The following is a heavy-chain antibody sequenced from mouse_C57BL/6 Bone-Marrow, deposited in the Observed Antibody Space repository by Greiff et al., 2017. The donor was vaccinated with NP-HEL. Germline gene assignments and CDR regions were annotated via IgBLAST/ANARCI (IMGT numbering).Heavy chain of an antibody. J-gene: IGHJ4*01. CDR3: ARSEVTTRDMDY. CDR2: INPYNGGT. Sequence: EVQLQQSGPVLVKPGASVKMSCKASGYTFTDYYMNWVKQSHGKSLEWIGVINPYNGGTSYNQKFKGKATLTVDKSSSTAYMELNSLTSEDSAVYYCARSEVTTRDMDYWGQGTSVTVSS. V-gene: IGHV1-19*01. CDR1: GYTFTDYY. D-gene: IGHD2-2*01.